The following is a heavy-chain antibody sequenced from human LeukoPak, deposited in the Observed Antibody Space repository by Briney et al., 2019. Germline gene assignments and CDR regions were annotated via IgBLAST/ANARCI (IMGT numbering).Heavy chain of an antibody. D-gene: IGHD3-22*01. CDR3: ASDYYYDSSGYTRVFDY. CDR2: IWYDGSNK. CDR1: GFTFSSYG. Sequence: QPGRSLRLSCAASGFTFSSYGMHWVRQAPGKGLEWVAVIWYDGSNKYYADSVKGRFTISRDNSENTLYLQMNSLRAEDTAVYYCASDYYYDSSGYTRVFDYWGRGTLVTVSS. J-gene: IGHJ4*02. V-gene: IGHV3-33*01.